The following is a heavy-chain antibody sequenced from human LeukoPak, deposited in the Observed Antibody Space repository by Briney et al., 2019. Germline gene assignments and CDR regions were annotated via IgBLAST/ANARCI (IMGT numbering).Heavy chain of an antibody. D-gene: IGHD2-15*01. CDR3: ARGHRSGGSCYFPK. CDR2: INHSGST. V-gene: IGHV4-34*01. Sequence: SETLSLTCAVYGGSFSGYYWSWIRQPPGKGLEWIGEINHSGSTNYNPSLKSRVTISVDTSKNQFSLKLSSVTAADTAVYYCARGHRSGGSCYFPKWGQGTLVTVSS. J-gene: IGHJ4*02. CDR1: GGSFSGYY.